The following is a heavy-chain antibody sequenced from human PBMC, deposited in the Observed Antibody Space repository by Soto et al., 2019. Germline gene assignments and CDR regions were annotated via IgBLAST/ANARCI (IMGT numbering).Heavy chain of an antibody. Sequence: PSETLSLTCTVSGGSISSSSYYWGWIRQPPGKGLEWIGSIYYSGSTNYNPSLKSRVTISVDTSKNQFSLKLSSVTAADTAVYYCARQGAVAHTNWFDPWGQGTLVTVSS. D-gene: IGHD2-15*01. CDR2: IYYSGST. J-gene: IGHJ5*02. V-gene: IGHV4-39*01. CDR3: ARQGAVAHTNWFDP. CDR1: GGSISSSSYY.